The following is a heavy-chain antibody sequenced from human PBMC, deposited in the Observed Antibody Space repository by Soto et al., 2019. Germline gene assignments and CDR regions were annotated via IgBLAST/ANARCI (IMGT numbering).Heavy chain of an antibody. CDR1: GFNFSRSW. V-gene: IGHV3-7*01. CDR2: MKEDGSEK. D-gene: IGHD3-3*01. Sequence: GGSLRLSCEASGFNFSRSWMSWVRQAPGKGLEWVANMKEDGSEKYYADSVRGRFTISRDNAKNSVHLQMNSPRVEDTAVYYCARGFYTDYWGQGALVTVPQ. CDR3: ARGFYTDY. J-gene: IGHJ4*02.